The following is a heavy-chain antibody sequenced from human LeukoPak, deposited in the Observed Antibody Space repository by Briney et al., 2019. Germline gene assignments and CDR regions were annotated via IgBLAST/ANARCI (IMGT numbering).Heavy chain of an antibody. CDR1: GGSFSGYY. Sequence: PSETLSLTCAVYGGSFSGYYWSWIRQPPGKGLEWIGKINHSGSTNYNPSLKSRVAISVDTSKNQFSLKLSSVTAADTAVYYCARGRGSDYWGQGTLVTVSS. CDR2: INHSGST. D-gene: IGHD3-10*01. J-gene: IGHJ4*02. V-gene: IGHV4-34*01. CDR3: ARGRGSDY.